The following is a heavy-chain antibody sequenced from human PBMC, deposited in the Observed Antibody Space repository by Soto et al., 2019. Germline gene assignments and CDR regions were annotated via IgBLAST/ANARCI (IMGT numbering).Heavy chain of an antibody. D-gene: IGHD4-4*01. CDR3: AKDGRNSRDCYYYMYV. J-gene: IGHJ6*03. CDR1: GFTFSSYA. Sequence: EVQLLESGGGLVQPGGSLRLSCAASGFTFSSYAMSWVRQAPGKGLEWVSAIGGSGISTYYADSVKGLFTISRDNSKDTLHLEIDSRRAEDTAVYYCAKDGRNSRDCYYYMYVWGKGTTVTVSS. CDR2: IGGSGIST. V-gene: IGHV3-23*01.